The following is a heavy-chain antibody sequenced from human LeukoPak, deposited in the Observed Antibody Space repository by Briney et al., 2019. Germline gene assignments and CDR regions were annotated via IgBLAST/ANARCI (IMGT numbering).Heavy chain of an antibody. CDR2: ISISSNYI. CDR3: AKDETISGVNYFYY. Sequence: TGGSLRLSCAASGFTFSGYSMNWVRRAPGKGLEWVSSISISSNYIYYTDSVKGRFTISRDNSENTLFLQMNSLRAEDTAVYYCAKDETISGVNYFYYWGQGTLVTVSS. D-gene: IGHD3-3*01. J-gene: IGHJ4*02. CDR1: GFTFSGYS. V-gene: IGHV3-21*04.